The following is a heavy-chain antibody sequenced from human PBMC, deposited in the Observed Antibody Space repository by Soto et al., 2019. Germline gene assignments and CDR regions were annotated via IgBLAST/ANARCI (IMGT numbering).Heavy chain of an antibody. Sequence: GESLKISCKGSGYSFTSYWIGWVRQMPGKGLEWMGIIYPGDSDTRYSPSFQGQVTISADKSIRTAYLQWSSLEASDTAIYYCARIRGDGYNYYYGMDVWGQGTTVTSP. CDR1: GYSFTSYW. CDR2: IYPGDSDT. J-gene: IGHJ6*02. V-gene: IGHV5-51*01. D-gene: IGHD5-12*01. CDR3: ARIRGDGYNYYYGMDV.